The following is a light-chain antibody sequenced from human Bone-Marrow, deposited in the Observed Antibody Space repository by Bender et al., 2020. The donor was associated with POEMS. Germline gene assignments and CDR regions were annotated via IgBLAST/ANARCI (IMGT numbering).Light chain of an antibody. Sequence: QSALTQPPSASGTPGQRVTISCSGGSSNIGAHAVNWYQHLPGTAPKLLIYSSHRRPSEVPDRFSGSRSGTSASLAISGLQSDDEGDYFCAAWDDILNTWLFAGGTRLTVL. CDR1: SSNIGAHA. CDR3: AAWDDILNTWL. V-gene: IGLV1-44*01. J-gene: IGLJ3*02. CDR2: SSH.